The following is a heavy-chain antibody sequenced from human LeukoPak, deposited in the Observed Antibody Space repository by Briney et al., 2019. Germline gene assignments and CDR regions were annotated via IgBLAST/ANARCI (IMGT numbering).Heavy chain of an antibody. CDR1: GGSISSYY. Sequence: SETLSLTCTVSGGSISSYYWSWIRQPPGKGLEWIGYIYYSGSTNYNPSLKSRVTISVDTSKNQFSLKLSSVTAADTAVYYCARTISGVVIYFDYWGQGTLVTVSS. CDR3: ARTISGVVIYFDY. D-gene: IGHD3-3*01. CDR2: IYYSGST. J-gene: IGHJ4*02. V-gene: IGHV4-59*01.